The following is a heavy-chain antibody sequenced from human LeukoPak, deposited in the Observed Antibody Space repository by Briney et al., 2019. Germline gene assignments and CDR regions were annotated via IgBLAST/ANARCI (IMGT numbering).Heavy chain of an antibody. CDR2: ISAYNGDT. CDR1: GYTFNMHS. J-gene: IGHJ4*02. CDR3: ARDRGTGDSPAY. Sequence: ASVKVSCKASGYTFNMHSIIWVRQAPGQGLEWMGWISAYNGDTKYAQKFQGRVTMTTDTSTSTAYMELRSLRSDDTAVYFCARDRGTGDSPAYWGQGTLVTVSS. V-gene: IGHV1-18*04. D-gene: IGHD7-27*01.